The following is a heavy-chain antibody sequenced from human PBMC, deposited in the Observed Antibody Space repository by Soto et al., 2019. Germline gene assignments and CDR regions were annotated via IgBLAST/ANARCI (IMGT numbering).Heavy chain of an antibody. Sequence: EVQLVESGGGLIQPGGSLRLSCAASGFTVSSNYMSWVRQAPGKGLEWVSVIYSGGSTYYADSVKGRFTISRDNSXXXLXXXXXXXXXXXXXXYYCARXRVESGYPEYFQHWGQGTLVTVSS. CDR2: IYSGGST. J-gene: IGHJ1*01. V-gene: IGHV3-53*01. D-gene: IGHD3-10*01. CDR3: ARXRVESGYPEYFQH. CDR1: GFTVSSNY.